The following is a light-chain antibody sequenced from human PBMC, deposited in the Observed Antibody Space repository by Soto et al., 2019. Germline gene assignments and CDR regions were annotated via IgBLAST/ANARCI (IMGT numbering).Light chain of an antibody. CDR3: QSYDISLRGVL. Sequence: QSVLTQPPSVSGAPGQRVTISCTGSSSDIGAGYDVHWYQHLPGTAPKVLIYRNRHRPSGVPDRFSGSKSGTSASLAITGLQADDEADYYCQSYDISLRGVLFGGGTKLTV. CDR1: SSDIGAGYD. V-gene: IGLV1-40*01. CDR2: RNR. J-gene: IGLJ2*01.